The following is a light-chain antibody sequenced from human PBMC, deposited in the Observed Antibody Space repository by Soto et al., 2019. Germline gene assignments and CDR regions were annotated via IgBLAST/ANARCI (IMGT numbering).Light chain of an antibody. CDR3: QQYQKWPPIT. CDR2: GAS. Sequence: EIVMTQSPATLSAYPGERVTFSCRASQSVSRNLAWYQQKPGHGPRLLIYGASSRATGIPDRFSGSGSGTEFTLTITGLQSEDFAVYYCQQYQKWPPITFGQGTRLEIK. V-gene: IGKV3-15*01. J-gene: IGKJ5*01. CDR1: QSVSRN.